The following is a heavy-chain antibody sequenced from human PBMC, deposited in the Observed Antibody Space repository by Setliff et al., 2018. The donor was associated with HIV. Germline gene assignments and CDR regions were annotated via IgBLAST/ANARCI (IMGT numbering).Heavy chain of an antibody. CDR1: GVSIISGGYS. Sequence: SETLSLTCAVSGVSIISGGYSWSWIRQPPGKGLEWIGFLYHGGSPSYNPSLKSRVTISADQSKNRVSLNMRSVTAADTAVYYCARSGFFGSGNYYRVLDLGVWGKGTTVTVSS. CDR2: LYHGGSP. CDR3: ARSGFFGSGNYYRVLDLGV. D-gene: IGHD3-10*01. V-gene: IGHV4-30-2*01. J-gene: IGHJ6*04.